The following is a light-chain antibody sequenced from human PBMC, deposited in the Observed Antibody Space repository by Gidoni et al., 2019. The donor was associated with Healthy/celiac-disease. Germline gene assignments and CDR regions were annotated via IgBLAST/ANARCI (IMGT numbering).Light chain of an antibody. CDR3: QQYGSSGWT. Sequence: DIVLTQSPGTLSLSPGERATLSCRASQSVRSSYLAWYQQKPEKRLPHPAGPLASQTGFSGSGSGTDFTLTISRLEPEDFAVYYCQQYGSSGWTFGQGTKVEIK. CDR2: P. J-gene: IGKJ1*01. CDR1: QSVRSSY. V-gene: IGKV3-20*01.